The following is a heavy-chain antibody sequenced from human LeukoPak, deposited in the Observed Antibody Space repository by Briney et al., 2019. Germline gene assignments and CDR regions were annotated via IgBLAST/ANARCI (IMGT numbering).Heavy chain of an antibody. CDR2: SISISRYI. Sequence: RGSLLLSCAAAGFTFSSYSMNWFRRAPGRGLEWVSSSISISRYIYYAASVKGRFTISRDNSKNTLYLQMNSLRAADTAVYYCARGPTVPDYYYYYYMDVWGKGTTVTASS. D-gene: IGHD4-11*01. CDR1: GFTFSSYS. J-gene: IGHJ6*03. V-gene: IGHV3-21*01. CDR3: ARGPTVPDYYYYYYMDV.